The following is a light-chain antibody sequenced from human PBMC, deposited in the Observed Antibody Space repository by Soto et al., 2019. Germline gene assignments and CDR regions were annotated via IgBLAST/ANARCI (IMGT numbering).Light chain of an antibody. V-gene: IGLV1-40*01. CDR3: QSYDSSLSGSV. CDR2: GNS. J-gene: IGLJ3*02. Sequence: QSVLKQPPSVSGAPGQRVTISCTGSSSNIGAGYDVHWYQQLPGTAPKLLIYGNSHRPSGVPDRFSGSKSGTSASLAITGLHAEDEADYYCQSYDSSLSGSVFGGGTKLTVL. CDR1: SSNIGAGYD.